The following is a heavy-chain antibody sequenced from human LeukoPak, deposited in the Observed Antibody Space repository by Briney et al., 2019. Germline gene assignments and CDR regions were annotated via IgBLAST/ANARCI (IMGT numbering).Heavy chain of an antibody. Sequence: GGSQTLLCAASGSTFRNYNMNWVRQAPGKGLEWVSYISRGRSAIYYADSVKGGFTISRENAENSLYLQMNSLRDEDTAVYYGARAKNSVYYYVDYWGQGTLVTVSS. CDR1: GSTFRNYN. V-gene: IGHV3-48*02. CDR3: ARAKNSVYYYVDY. CDR2: ISRGRSAI. D-gene: IGHD5/OR15-5a*01. J-gene: IGHJ4*01.